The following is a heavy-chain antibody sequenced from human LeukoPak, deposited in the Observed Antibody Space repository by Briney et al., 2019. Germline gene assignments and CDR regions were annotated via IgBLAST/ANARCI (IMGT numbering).Heavy chain of an antibody. CDR3: ARMGGIAAAPYYFDY. J-gene: IGHJ4*02. CDR1: GFTFSSYA. V-gene: IGHV3-23*01. CDR2: ISGSGGST. Sequence: PGGSLRLSCAASGFTFSSYAMSWVRQAPGKGLEWVSAISGSGGSTYYADSVKGRFTISRDNSKNTLYLQMNSLRAEDTAVYYCARMGGIAAAPYYFDYWGQGTLVTVSS. D-gene: IGHD6-13*01.